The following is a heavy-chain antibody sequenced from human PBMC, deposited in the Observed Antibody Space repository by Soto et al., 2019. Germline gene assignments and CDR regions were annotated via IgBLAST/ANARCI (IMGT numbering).Heavy chain of an antibody. CDR1: GYTFTDYY. CDR2: INPNSGGT. D-gene: IGHD2-21*01. Sequence: ASVKISCKASGYTFTDYYMHRVRQAPGQGLEWMGWINPNSGGTNYAQKFQGRVTMTRDTSVTTAYMELSRLTSDDTAVYYCAIQEDAFDIWGQGTMVTVSS. V-gene: IGHV1-2*02. J-gene: IGHJ3*02. CDR3: AIQEDAFDI.